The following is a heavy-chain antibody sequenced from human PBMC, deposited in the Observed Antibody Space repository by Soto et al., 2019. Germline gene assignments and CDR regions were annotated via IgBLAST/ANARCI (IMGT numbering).Heavy chain of an antibody. CDR2: IHSGGSRI. V-gene: IGHV3-48*03. CDR1: GLTFSTYN. Sequence: EVQLVESGGGLVQPGGSLILSCAASGLTFSTYNMNWVRQAPGKGLEGVSYIHSGGSRIYYADSVKGRFTISRDNAKNSLYLQMNSLRAEDTAVYYCARDGSTVTTNYHYAMDVWGQGTTVTVSS. CDR3: ARDGSTVTTNYHYAMDV. D-gene: IGHD4-17*01. J-gene: IGHJ6*02.